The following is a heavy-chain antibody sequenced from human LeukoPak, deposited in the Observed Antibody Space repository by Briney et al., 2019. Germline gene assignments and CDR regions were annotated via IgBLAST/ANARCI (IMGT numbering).Heavy chain of an antibody. V-gene: IGHV3-9*01. CDR2: ISWNSGAI. Sequence: PGGSLRLSCAASGFTFDDYAMHWVRQAPGKGLEWVSGISWNSGAIGYADSVKGRFTISRDNAKNSLHLQMNSLRTEDTALYYCARDNSIGLLDYWGQGTLVTVSS. J-gene: IGHJ4*02. D-gene: IGHD4-4*01. CDR1: GFTFDDYA. CDR3: ARDNSIGLLDY.